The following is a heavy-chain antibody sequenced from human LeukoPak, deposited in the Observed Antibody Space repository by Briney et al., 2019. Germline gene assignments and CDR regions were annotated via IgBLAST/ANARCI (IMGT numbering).Heavy chain of an antibody. V-gene: IGHV4-34*01. Sequence: SETLSLTCAVYGGSFSGYYWSWIRQTPGKGLEWMGEINHSGSTNYNPSLKSRVTISVDTSKNQFSMKLSSVTAADTAVYYCARGSKYYYGSGSYYTDYWGQGTLVTVSS. CDR3: ARGSKYYYGSGSYYTDY. CDR2: INHSGST. J-gene: IGHJ4*02. D-gene: IGHD3-10*01. CDR1: GGSFSGYY.